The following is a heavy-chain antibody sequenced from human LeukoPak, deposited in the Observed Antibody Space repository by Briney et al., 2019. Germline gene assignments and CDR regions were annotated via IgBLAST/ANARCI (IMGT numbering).Heavy chain of an antibody. CDR2: IYHSGST. J-gene: IGHJ5*02. V-gene: IGHV4-30-2*01. D-gene: IGHD3-10*01. CDR1: GGSISSGGYS. CDR3: AREYYYGSGSYSWFDP. Sequence: SETLSLTCAVSGGSISSGGYSWSWIRQPPGKGLEWIGYIYHSGSTYYNPSLKSRVTISVDRSKHQFSLKLSSVAAADTAVYYCAREYYYGSGSYSWFDPWGQGTLVTVSS.